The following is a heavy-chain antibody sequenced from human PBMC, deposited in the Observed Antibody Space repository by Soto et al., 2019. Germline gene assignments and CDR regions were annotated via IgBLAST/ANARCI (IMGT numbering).Heavy chain of an antibody. D-gene: IGHD3-22*01. V-gene: IGHV3-23*01. CDR3: AKAFVASGYTYERAFDY. Sequence: EVQLLESGGGLVQPGGSLRLSCVASGFKFSTYAMAWVRQAPGKGLEWVSSISGRGDGTYQPDFVKGRFTISRDNSRNTLDLQLNGLRAEDTALYYCAKAFVASGYTYERAFDYWGQGTLVTVSS. CDR2: ISGRGDGT. J-gene: IGHJ4*02. CDR1: GFKFSTYA.